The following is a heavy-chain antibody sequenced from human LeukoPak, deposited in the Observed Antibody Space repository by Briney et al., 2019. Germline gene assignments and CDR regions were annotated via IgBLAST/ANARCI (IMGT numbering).Heavy chain of an antibody. CDR1: GFTFSDYG. CDR3: AKDDHDEFPFDY. J-gene: IGHJ4*02. Sequence: GGSLRLSCSASGFTFSDYGMHWVRQPPGKGLEWVTFVQFDGSNKYYADSVKGRFTISRDNSKNTLYLQMNSLRPDDTAIYYCAKDDHDEFPFDYWGQGTLVTVSS. CDR2: VQFDGSNK. V-gene: IGHV3-30*02. D-gene: IGHD3-10*01.